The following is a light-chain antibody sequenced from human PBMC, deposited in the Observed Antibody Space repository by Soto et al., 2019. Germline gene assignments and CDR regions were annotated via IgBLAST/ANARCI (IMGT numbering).Light chain of an antibody. J-gene: IGKJ5*01. CDR3: QQYGSSPPIT. V-gene: IGKV3-20*01. Sequence: EIVLTQSPGTLSLSPGDRATLSCRASQSVSSSDLAWYQQKPGRAPRLLIYGASSRATGIPDRFSGSGSGTDFTLTISRLEPEDFAVYYCQQYGSSPPITFGQGTRLEIK. CDR2: GAS. CDR1: QSVSSSD.